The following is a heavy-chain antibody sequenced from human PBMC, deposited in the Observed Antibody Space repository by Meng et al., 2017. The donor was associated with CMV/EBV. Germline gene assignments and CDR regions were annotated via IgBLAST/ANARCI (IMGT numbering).Heavy chain of an antibody. J-gene: IGHJ5*02. D-gene: IGHD1-26*01. CDR2: ISSSSSYI. CDR1: GFTFSSYS. Sequence: SGFTFSSYSMNWVRQAPGKGLEWVSSISSSSSYIYYADSVRGRFTISRDNAKNSLYLQMNSLRAEDTAVYYCARDSGSYRLGWFDPWGQGTLVTVSS. CDR3: ARDSGSYRLGWFDP. V-gene: IGHV3-21*01.